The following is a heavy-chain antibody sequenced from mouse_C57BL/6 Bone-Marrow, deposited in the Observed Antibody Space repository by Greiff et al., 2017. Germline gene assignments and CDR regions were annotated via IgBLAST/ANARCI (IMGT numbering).Heavy chain of an antibody. CDR3: ARGEDRFAG. V-gene: IGHV1-50*01. CDR1: GYTFTSYW. J-gene: IGHJ3*01. Sequence: VQLQQPGAELVKPGASVKLSCKASGYTFTSYWMQWVKQRPGQGLEWIGEIDPSDSYTNYNQKFKGKATLTVDTSSSTAYMQLSSLTSEDSAVYYCARGEDRFAGWGQGTLVTVSA. CDR2: IDPSDSYT.